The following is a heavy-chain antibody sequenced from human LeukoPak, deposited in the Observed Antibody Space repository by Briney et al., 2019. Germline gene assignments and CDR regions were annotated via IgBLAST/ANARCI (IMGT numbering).Heavy chain of an antibody. Sequence: GSLRLSCAASGFTFSNYAMSWIRQPPGKGLEWIGYIYYSGSTNYNPSLKSRVTISVDTSKNQFSLKLSSVTAADTAVYYCARASVLLSADYWGQGTLVTVSS. J-gene: IGHJ4*02. CDR2: IYYSGST. D-gene: IGHD3-16*01. CDR1: GFTFSNYA. V-gene: IGHV4-59*01. CDR3: ARASVLLSADY.